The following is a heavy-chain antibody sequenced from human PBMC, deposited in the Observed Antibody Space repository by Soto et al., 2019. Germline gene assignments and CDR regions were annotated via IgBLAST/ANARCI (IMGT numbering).Heavy chain of an antibody. D-gene: IGHD3-16*02. V-gene: IGHV4-34*01. CDR3: ARTHYDYVWGSYRHPYFDY. J-gene: IGHJ4*02. Sequence: SETLSLTCAVYGGSFSGYYWSWIRQPPGKGLEWIGEINHSGSTNYNPSLKSRVTISVDTSKNQFSLKLSSVTAADTAVYYCARTHYDYVWGSYRHPYFDYWGQGTLVTVSS. CDR1: GGSFSGYY. CDR2: INHSGST.